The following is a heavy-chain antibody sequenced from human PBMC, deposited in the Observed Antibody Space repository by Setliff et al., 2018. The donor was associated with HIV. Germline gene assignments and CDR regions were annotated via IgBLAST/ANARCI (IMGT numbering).Heavy chain of an antibody. D-gene: IGHD3-22*01. CDR1: GGSISSGGYY. CDR2: IYYSGTT. J-gene: IGHJ4*02. Sequence: PSETLSLTCTVSGGSISSGGYYWSWIRQHPGKGLEWIGYIYYSGTTHYNPSLKSRVFISVDTSKNQFSLKLSSVTAADTAVYYCARIFDSVDFWGQGTVVTVSS. V-gene: IGHV4-31*03. CDR3: ARIFDSVDF.